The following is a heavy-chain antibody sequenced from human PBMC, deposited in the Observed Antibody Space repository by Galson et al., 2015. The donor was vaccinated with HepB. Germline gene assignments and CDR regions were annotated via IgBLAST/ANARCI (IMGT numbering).Heavy chain of an antibody. CDR1: GFTVSSNY. D-gene: IGHD3-16*01. J-gene: IGHJ6*02. Sequence: SLRLSCAASGFTVSSNYMSWVRQAPGKGLEWVSVIYSGGSTYYADSVKGRFTISRDNSKNTLYLQMNSLRAEDTAVYYCARYESRSGGMDVWGQGTTVTVSS. V-gene: IGHV3-53*01. CDR2: IYSGGST. CDR3: ARYESRSGGMDV.